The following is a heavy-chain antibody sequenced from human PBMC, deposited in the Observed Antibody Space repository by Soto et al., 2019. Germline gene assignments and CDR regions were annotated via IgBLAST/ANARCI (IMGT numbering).Heavy chain of an antibody. CDR3: VRGFYDTRRYYSPFDS. CDR1: GGSIRDSY. CDR2: VQYSGIT. D-gene: IGHD3-22*01. V-gene: IGHV4-59*01. Sequence: SETLSLTCTVSGGSIRDSYCGWIRQPPWKRLEWIGYVQYSGITKYNPSLESRVAMSIDTSRSQFFLQLTPVTTADTALYYCVRGFYDTRRYYSPFDSWGQGTLVTVSS. J-gene: IGHJ4*02.